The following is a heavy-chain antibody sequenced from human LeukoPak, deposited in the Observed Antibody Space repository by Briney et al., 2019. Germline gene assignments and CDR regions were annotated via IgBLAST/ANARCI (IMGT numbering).Heavy chain of an antibody. CDR3: ARGYCSGGSCYSYYYYNYMDV. CDR1: GLTVSSNY. J-gene: IGHJ6*03. V-gene: IGHV3-15*01. Sequence: PGGSLRLSCAASGLTVSSNYMSWVRQAPGKGLEWVGRIKSKTDGGTTDYAAPVKGRFTISRDDSKNTLYLQMNSLRTEDTAVYYCARGYCSGGSCYSYYYYNYMDVWGKGTTVTVSS. CDR2: IKSKTDGGTT. D-gene: IGHD2-15*01.